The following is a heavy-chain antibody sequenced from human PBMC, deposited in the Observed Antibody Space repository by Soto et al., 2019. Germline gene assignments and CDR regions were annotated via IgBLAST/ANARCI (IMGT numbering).Heavy chain of an antibody. V-gene: IGHV3-30-3*01. CDR3: ARALELGIYYYYGMDV. CDR1: GFTFSSYA. D-gene: IGHD1-7*01. CDR2: ISYDGSNK. Sequence: QVQLVESGGGVVQPGRSLRLSCAASGFTFSSYAMHWVRQAPGKGLEWVAVISYDGSNKYYADSVKGRFTISRDNSKNPLYLQMNSLRAEDTAVYYCARALELGIYYYYGMDVWGQGTTVTVSS. J-gene: IGHJ6*02.